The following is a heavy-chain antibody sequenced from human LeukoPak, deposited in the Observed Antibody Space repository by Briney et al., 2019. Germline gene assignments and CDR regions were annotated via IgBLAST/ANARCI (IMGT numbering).Heavy chain of an antibody. J-gene: IGHJ6*03. CDR2: ISGSGGST. V-gene: IGHV3-23*01. CDR3: ATLVRYYFYYMDV. Sequence: GGSLRLSCAASGFTFSSYWMSWVRQAPGKGLEWVSAISGSGGSTYYADSVKGRFTISRDNSKNTLYLQMNSLRAEDTAVYYCATLVRYYFYYMDVWGKGTTVTISS. D-gene: IGHD3-10*01. CDR1: GFTFSSYW.